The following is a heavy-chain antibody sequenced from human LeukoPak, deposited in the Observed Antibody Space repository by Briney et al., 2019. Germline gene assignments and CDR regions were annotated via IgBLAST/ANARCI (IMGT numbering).Heavy chain of an antibody. CDR3: ARDGQWLALLDY. Sequence: ASVKVSCRASGYAFTNYGISWVRQAPGQGLEWMGWISAYNGNTNYAQKLQGRVTMTTDTSTSTAYMELRSLGSDDTAVYYCARDGQWLALLDYWGQGALVTVSS. J-gene: IGHJ4*02. V-gene: IGHV1-18*01. D-gene: IGHD6-19*01. CDR1: GYAFTNYG. CDR2: ISAYNGNT.